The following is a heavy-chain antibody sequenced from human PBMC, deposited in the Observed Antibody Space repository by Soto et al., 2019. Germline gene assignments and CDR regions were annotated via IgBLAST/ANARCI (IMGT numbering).Heavy chain of an antibody. J-gene: IGHJ4*02. V-gene: IGHV1-2*02. CDR1: GYTFTGYY. CDR2: INPKSGDT. CDR3: ARGSLRMGALPTY. D-gene: IGHD1-26*01. Sequence: QVQLVQSGDEVKKSGASLKVSCKASGYTFTGYYIHWVRQAPGQGLEWMGWINPKSGDTNYAQKFQGRVSMTRDTSITTAYMEVSRLKSDDTAVYYCARGSLRMGALPTYWGQGTLVTVSS.